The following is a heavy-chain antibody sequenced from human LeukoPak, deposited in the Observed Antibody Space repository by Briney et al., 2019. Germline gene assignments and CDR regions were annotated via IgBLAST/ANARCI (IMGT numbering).Heavy chain of an antibody. J-gene: IGHJ4*02. CDR2: IWYDGSNK. CDR1: GFTFSSYG. V-gene: IGHV3-33*01. Sequence: GGSLRLSCAASGFTFSSYGMHWVRQAPGKGLEWVAVIWYDGSNKYYAASVKGRFTISRDNSKNTLYLQMNSLRAEDTAVYYCAREGWRTSPPVYYFDYWGQGTLVTVSS. D-gene: IGHD6-19*01. CDR3: AREGWRTSPPVYYFDY.